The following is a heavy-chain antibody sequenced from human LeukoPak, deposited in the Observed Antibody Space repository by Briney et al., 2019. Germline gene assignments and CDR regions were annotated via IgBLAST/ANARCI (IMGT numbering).Heavy chain of an antibody. V-gene: IGHV1-8*01. D-gene: IGHD5-24*01. J-gene: IGHJ4*02. Sequence: GPSVNVSCKASGYTFTGYDINGVSQAPGQGLEWMGWMNPNSGNTGYAQKFQGRVTMTRNTSISTAYMELSSLRSEDTAVYYCAREMATATGTYYFDYGGQGPLITVSS. CDR3: AREMATATGTYYFDY. CDR1: GYTFTGYD. CDR2: MNPNSGNT.